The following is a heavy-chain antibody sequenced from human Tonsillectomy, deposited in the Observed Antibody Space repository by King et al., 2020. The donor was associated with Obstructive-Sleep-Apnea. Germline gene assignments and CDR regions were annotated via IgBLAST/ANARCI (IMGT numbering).Heavy chain of an antibody. J-gene: IGHJ5*02. CDR2: IYSSGST. D-gene: IGHD4-23*01. CDR3: AGGLDYDGHDYRP. Sequence: VQLQESGPGLVKPSQTLSLTCTVSGGSISSGGYFWSWVRQFPGKGREWIGYIYSSGSTDYNPPLKSRLTISIDPSKNQFSLNLTPVPAADTAVYYCAGGLDYDGHDYRPWGQGTLVTVSA. CDR1: GGSISSGGYF. V-gene: IGHV4-31*03.